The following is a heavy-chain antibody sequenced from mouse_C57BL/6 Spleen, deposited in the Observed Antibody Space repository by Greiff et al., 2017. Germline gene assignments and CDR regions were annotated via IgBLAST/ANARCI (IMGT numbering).Heavy chain of an antibody. CDR3: ARTGTGFAY. CDR2: IYPGDGDT. J-gene: IGHJ3*01. D-gene: IGHD4-1*01. CDR1: GYAFSSSW. Sequence: QVQLKQSGPELVKPGASVKISCKASGYAFSSSWMNWVKQRPGKGLEGIGRIYPGDGDTNYNGKFKGKATLTADKSSSTAYMQLSSLTSEDSAVYFCARTGTGFAYWGQGTLVTVSA. V-gene: IGHV1-82*01.